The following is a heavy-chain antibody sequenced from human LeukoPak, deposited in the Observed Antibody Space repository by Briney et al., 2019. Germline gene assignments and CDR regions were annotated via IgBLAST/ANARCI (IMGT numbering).Heavy chain of an antibody. J-gene: IGHJ4*02. V-gene: IGHV3-23*01. CDR1: GFTFSDYG. CDR3: AKNRGLPL. CDR2: ISGRGGGT. Sequence: GGTLRLSCAASGFTFSDYGMSWVRRAPGKGLEWVSTISGRGGGTYYADSVKGRFTISRDNSKNTLYLQMNSLRAEDTAVYYCAKNRGLPLWGQGTLVTVSS.